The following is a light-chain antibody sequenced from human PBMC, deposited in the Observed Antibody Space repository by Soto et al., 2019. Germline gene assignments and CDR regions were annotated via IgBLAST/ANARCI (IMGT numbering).Light chain of an antibody. CDR2: GNS. J-gene: IGLJ1*01. V-gene: IGLV1-40*01. CDR3: QSYGDSLSGYV. Sequence: SALAQPPSVSRAPGQRGTISCTGNNSKLGAGYDVHWYQQLPGTAPTLLIYGNSNRPSGVPHRFSGSTSGTSASLTITGLQAEDDADYYCQSYGDSLSGYVFGTGTKVTVL. CDR1: NSKLGAGYD.